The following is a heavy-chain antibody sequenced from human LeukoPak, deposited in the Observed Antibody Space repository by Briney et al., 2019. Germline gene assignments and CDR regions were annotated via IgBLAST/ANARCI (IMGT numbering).Heavy chain of an antibody. Sequence: GGSRRPPCAALGFTFSNYYMSWFRQAPGKGLEWVSYISSSGSTIYYADSVKGRFTISRDNAKNSLYLQMNSLRAEDTAVYYCAREADVLYASFDYWGQGTLVTVSS. V-gene: IGHV3-11*01. CDR2: ISSSGSTI. D-gene: IGHD2-8*02. J-gene: IGHJ4*02. CDR3: AREADVLYASFDY. CDR1: GFTFSNYY.